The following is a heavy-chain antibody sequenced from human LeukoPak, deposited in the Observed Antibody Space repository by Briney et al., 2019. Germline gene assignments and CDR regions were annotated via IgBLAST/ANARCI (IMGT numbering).Heavy chain of an antibody. CDR2: IYYSGST. V-gene: IGHV4-39*07. J-gene: IGHJ5*02. CDR1: GGSISSSSYY. D-gene: IGHD3-10*01. Sequence: SETLSLTCTVSGGSISSSSYYWGWIRQPPGKGLEWIGSIYYSGSTYYNPSLKSRVTISVDTSKNQFSLKLSSVTAADTAVYYCARDLPITMVRENWFDPWGQGTLVTVSS. CDR3: ARDLPITMVRENWFDP.